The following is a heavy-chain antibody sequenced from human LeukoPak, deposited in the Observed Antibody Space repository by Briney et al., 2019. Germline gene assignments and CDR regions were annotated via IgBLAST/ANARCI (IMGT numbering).Heavy chain of an antibody. D-gene: IGHD1-26*01. CDR3: ARRSPEAVAGAFDY. J-gene: IGHJ4*02. CDR1: ACSISSSSYY. V-gene: IGHV4-39*01. CDR2: IYYSGST. Sequence: SETLSLTCTVSACSISSSSYYWRWIRQPPGKGLEWIGSIYYSGSTYYNPSLKSRVTISVDTSKNQFSLKLSSVTAADTAVYYCARRSPEAVAGAFDYWGQGTLVTVSS.